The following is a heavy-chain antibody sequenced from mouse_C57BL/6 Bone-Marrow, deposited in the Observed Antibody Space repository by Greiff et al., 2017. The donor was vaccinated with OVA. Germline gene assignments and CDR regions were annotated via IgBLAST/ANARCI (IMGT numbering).Heavy chain of an antibody. CDR2: IHPNSGST. V-gene: IGHV1-64*01. J-gene: IGHJ2*01. CDR1: GYTFTSYW. Sequence: QVQLQQPGAELVKPGASVKLSCKASGYTFTSYWMHWVKQRPGQGLEWIGMIHPNSGSTNYNEKFKSKATLTVDKSSSTAYMQLSSLTSEDSAVYYCAPYYYGSSYNDWGQGTTLTVAS. CDR3: APYYYGSSYND. D-gene: IGHD1-1*01.